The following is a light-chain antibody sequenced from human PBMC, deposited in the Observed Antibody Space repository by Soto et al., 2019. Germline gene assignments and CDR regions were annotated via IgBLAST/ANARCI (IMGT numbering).Light chain of an antibody. CDR1: SSDVGAYNY. CDR3: SSYTTSSSPL. Sequence: QSALTXPASVSGSPGQSITISCTGTSSDVGAYNYVSWYQQHPGKAPKLMIYDVTNRPSGVSNRFSGSKSGNTASLTISGLQPEDEADYYCSSYTTSSSPLFGGGTKVTVL. CDR2: DVT. J-gene: IGLJ3*02. V-gene: IGLV2-14*01.